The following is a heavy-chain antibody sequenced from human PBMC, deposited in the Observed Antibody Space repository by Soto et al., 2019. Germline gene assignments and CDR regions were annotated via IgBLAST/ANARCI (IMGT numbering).Heavy chain of an antibody. CDR1: GYTFTSYY. D-gene: IGHD3-10*01. CDR3: ARDFPVRGVIPGPVEKYYYYYYGMDV. CDR2: INPSGGST. J-gene: IGHJ6*02. Sequence: QVQLVQSGAEVKKPGASVKVSCKASGYTFTSYYMHWVRQAPGQGLEWMGIINPSGGSTSYAQKFQGRVTMTRDTSTSTVYMELSSLRSEDTAVYYCARDFPVRGVIPGPVEKYYYYYYGMDVWGQGTTVTVSS. V-gene: IGHV1-46*01.